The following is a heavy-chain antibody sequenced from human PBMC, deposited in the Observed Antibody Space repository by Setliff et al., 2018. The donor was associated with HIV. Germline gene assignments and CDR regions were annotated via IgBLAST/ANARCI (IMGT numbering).Heavy chain of an antibody. CDR2: IHTSGST. CDR1: GDSIGYYY. CDR3: ARDRIEVVVDGPHDVFDV. D-gene: IGHD2-15*01. V-gene: IGHV4-4*07. J-gene: IGHJ3*01. Sequence: LSLTCTVSGDSIGYYYWSWIRQPAGRGLEWMGRIHTSGSTNYNPSLTSRVTLSVDTSKNQFFLNLTSLSAADTAVYYCARDRIEVVVDGPHDVFDVWGRGTTVTVSS.